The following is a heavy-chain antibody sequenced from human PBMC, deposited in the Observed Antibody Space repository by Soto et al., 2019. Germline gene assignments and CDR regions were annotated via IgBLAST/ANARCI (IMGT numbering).Heavy chain of an antibody. CDR1: GFSLSSGYY. D-gene: IGHD1-26*01. Sequence: SETLSLTCAVSGFSLSSGYYWGWIRQPPGKGLECIGTIYHSGSTYYSPSLKSRVTISVDTSKNQFSLKLNSVTAADTAVYYCASGQWDPYYFDYWGQGTPVPVSS. CDR3: ASGQWDPYYFDY. J-gene: IGHJ4*02. V-gene: IGHV4-38-2*01. CDR2: IYHSGST.